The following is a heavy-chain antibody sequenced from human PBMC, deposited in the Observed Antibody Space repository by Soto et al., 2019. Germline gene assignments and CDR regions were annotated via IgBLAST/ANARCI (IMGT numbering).Heavy chain of an antibody. J-gene: IGHJ6*02. CDR1: GFTFSSYA. D-gene: IGHD3-10*01. V-gene: IGHV3-30*18. Sequence: GGSLRLSCAASGFTFSSYAMSWVRQAPGKGLEWVAVISYDGSNKYYADSVKGRFTISRDNSKNTLYLQMNSLRAEDTAVYYCAKEDPQLLWFGESDYYYYGMDVWGQGTTVTVSS. CDR2: ISYDGSNK. CDR3: AKEDPQLLWFGESDYYYYGMDV.